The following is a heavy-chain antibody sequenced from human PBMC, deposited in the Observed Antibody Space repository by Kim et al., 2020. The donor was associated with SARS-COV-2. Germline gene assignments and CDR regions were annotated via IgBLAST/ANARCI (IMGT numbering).Heavy chain of an antibody. CDR2: ISYDGSNK. V-gene: IGHV3-30*18. CDR3: AKESDSGSYDAWTYYYYGMDV. CDR1: GFTFSSYG. D-gene: IGHD3-10*01. J-gene: IGHJ6*01. Sequence: GGSLRLSCAASGFTFSSYGMHWVRQAPGKGLEWVAVISYDGSNKYYADSVKGRFTISRDNSKNTLYLQMNSLRAEDTAVYYCAKESDSGSYDAWTYYYYGMDVWGQGTTITVST.